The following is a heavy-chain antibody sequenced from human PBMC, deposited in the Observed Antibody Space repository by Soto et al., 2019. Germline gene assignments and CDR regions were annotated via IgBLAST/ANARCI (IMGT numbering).Heavy chain of an antibody. Sequence: QITLEESGPTLVKATQTLTLTCALSGFTLNTHGMGVAWVRQPPGKALEWLALIYWDVSKYYSPSLESRLTVTKVTAKNRVVLTTTNMDPGDTDTSFCALQYNWNFDHWGRGSLITVSS. V-gene: IGHV2-5*02. CDR3: ALQYNWNFDH. J-gene: IGHJ4*02. CDR1: GFTLNTHGMG. D-gene: IGHD1-1*01. CDR2: IYWDVSK.